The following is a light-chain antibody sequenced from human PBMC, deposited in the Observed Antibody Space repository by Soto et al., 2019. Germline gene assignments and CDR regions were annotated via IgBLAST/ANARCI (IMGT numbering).Light chain of an antibody. J-gene: IGKJ1*01. CDR3: QQCGSSPS. V-gene: IGKV3-20*01. Sequence: EMVWTQSPGTLSLSPGERATLSCRASQSVSSSYLAWYQQKPGQAPRLLIYDTSSRATGIPDRFSGSGSGTDFTLAISRLEPEDFAVYYCQQCGSSPSFGQGTKVELK. CDR2: DTS. CDR1: QSVSSSY.